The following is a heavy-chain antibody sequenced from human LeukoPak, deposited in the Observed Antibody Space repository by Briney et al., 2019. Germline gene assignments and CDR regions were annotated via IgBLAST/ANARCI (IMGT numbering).Heavy chain of an antibody. CDR2: INHSGST. CDR3: ARSGRWLQLREFDY. J-gene: IGHJ4*02. Sequence: PSETLSLTCAVYGGSFSGYYWSWIRQPPGKGLEWIGEINHSGSTNYNPSLKSRVTISVDTSKNQFSLKLSSVTAADTAVYYCARSGRWLQLREFDYWGQGTLVTVSS. CDR1: GGSFSGYY. D-gene: IGHD5-24*01. V-gene: IGHV4-34*01.